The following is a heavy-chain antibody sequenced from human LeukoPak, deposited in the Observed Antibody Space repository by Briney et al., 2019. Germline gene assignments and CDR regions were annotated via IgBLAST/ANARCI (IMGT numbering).Heavy chain of an antibody. CDR2: MNPDSGGT. D-gene: IGHD3/OR15-3a*01. CDR1: GYTFIGHY. J-gene: IGHJ3*02. Sequence: ASVKVSCKASGYTFIGHYIHWVRQAPGQGLEWMGWMNPDSGGTNYAQKFQDRVTMNRDTSITTAYMELSRLTSDDTAIYYCARIMEYYDFTPRGFDIWGQGTMVAVSS. CDR3: ARIMEYYDFTPRGFDI. V-gene: IGHV1-2*02.